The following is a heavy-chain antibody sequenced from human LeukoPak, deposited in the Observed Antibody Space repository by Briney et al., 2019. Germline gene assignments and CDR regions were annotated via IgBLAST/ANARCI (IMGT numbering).Heavy chain of an antibody. CDR2: IYPGDSDT. CDR3: AYSSGWSKPLFDF. Sequence: GESLKISCKGFGNSLTSYWIGWVRQMPGKGLEWMGIIYPGDSDTRYSPSFQGQVTISADKSISTAYLQWSSLRASDTAMYYCAYSSGWSKPLFDFWGQGTLVTVSS. V-gene: IGHV5-51*01. D-gene: IGHD6-19*01. J-gene: IGHJ4*02. CDR1: GNSLTSYW.